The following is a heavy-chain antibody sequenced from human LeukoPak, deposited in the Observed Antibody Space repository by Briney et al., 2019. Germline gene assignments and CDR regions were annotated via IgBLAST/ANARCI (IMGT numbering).Heavy chain of an antibody. CDR1: GFTFDDYA. J-gene: IGHJ2*01. Sequence: GGSLRLSCAASGFTFDDYALHWVRQAPGRGLECVSVSSGNGGSTYYADSVKGRFTISRDNNKNSLYLQMNSLRPEDTALYYCAKAGLRRLDGYNYRNGYWFFDLWGRGTLVSVSS. CDR2: SSGNGGST. D-gene: IGHD5-24*01. V-gene: IGHV3-43*02. CDR3: AKAGLRRLDGYNYRNGYWFFDL.